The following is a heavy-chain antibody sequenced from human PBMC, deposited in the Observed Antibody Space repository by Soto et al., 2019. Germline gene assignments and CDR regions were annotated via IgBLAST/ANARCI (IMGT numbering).Heavy chain of an antibody. Sequence: DVQLVESGGGLIQPGESLRLSCAAFGFTISGKKYVAWVRQAPEKGLEWVSALYDLDGSFYAASVKGPFTTSSDSSKTTVYLTMNDLTPDDTAVYYCAPWHEREHAYDVWRQGTTVTVSS. CDR1: GFTISGKKY. CDR3: APWHEREHAYDV. J-gene: IGHJ3*01. D-gene: IGHD1-1*01. CDR2: LYDLDGS. V-gene: IGHV3-53*01.